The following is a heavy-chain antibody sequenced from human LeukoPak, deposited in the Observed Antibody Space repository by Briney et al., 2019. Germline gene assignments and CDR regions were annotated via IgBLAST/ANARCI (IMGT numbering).Heavy chain of an antibody. Sequence: GGSLRLPCAASGFTFSSYSMNWVRQAPGKGLEWVSSISSSSTYIYYAGSVKGRFTISRDNAKNSLFLQMNSLRAEDTAVYYCARDKGTEGLLPRGDWYFDLWGRGTLVTVSS. CDR1: GFTFSSYS. CDR2: ISSSSTYI. J-gene: IGHJ2*01. V-gene: IGHV3-21*01. D-gene: IGHD3-3*01. CDR3: ARDKGTEGLLPRGDWYFDL.